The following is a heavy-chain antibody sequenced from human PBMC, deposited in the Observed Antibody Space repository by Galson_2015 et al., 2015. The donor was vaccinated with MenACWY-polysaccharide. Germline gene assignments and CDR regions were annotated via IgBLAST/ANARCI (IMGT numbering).Heavy chain of an antibody. D-gene: IGHD3-10*01. CDR3: AREVGLWFREPGSSDAFDI. J-gene: IGHJ3*02. CDR2: ISSSSSTI. V-gene: IGHV3-48*01. CDR1: GFTFSSYS. Sequence: SLRLSCAASGFTFSSYSMNWVRQAPGKGLEWVSYISSSSSTIYYADSVKGRFTISRDNAKNSLYLQMDSLRAEDTAVYYCAREVGLWFREPGSSDAFDIWGQGTMVTVSS.